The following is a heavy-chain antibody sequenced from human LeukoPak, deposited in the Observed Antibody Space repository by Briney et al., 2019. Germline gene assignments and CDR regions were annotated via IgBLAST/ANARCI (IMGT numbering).Heavy chain of an antibody. Sequence: ASVKVSCKASGYTLTDYYMHWVRQAPGQGLEWMGWINPNSGDTNYAQKFQGRVTMTSDTSITTAYMELSRLTSDDTAVYYCARDPTAGYASSATDYWGQGTLVTVSS. V-gene: IGHV1-2*02. CDR1: GYTLTDYY. CDR3: ARDPTAGYASSATDY. CDR2: INPNSGDT. D-gene: IGHD2-15*01. J-gene: IGHJ4*02.